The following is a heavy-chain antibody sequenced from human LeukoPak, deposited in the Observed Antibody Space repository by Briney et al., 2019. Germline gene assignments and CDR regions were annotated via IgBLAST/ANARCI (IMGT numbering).Heavy chain of an antibody. D-gene: IGHD1-26*01. CDR1: GGSIISSNYY. CDR3: ARRWDRIQFDEFFDY. V-gene: IGHV4-39*01. Sequence: SETLSLTCSVSGGSIISSNYYWGWIRQPPGKGLEWIGSIYQSGSGSSYYNPSLKSRVTISGDTSKNQFFLRLSSVTAADTAVYYCARRWDRIQFDEFFDYWGQGMLVTVSS. J-gene: IGHJ4*02. CDR2: IYQSGSGSS.